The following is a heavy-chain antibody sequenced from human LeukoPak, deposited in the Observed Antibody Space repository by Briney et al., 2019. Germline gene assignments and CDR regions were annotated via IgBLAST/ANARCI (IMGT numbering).Heavy chain of an antibody. D-gene: IGHD1-7*01. CDR2: ISGYNGDT. V-gene: IGHV1-18*01. CDR3: ARSWNSACDY. J-gene: IGHJ4*02. Sequence: ASVKVSCKASGYTFTNYGISGVRQAPGQGLEWMGWISGYNGDTNYAQKLQGRVTMTTDTSTSTAYMELRSLRSDDTAVYYCARSWNSACDYWGQGTLVTVSS. CDR1: GYTFTNYG.